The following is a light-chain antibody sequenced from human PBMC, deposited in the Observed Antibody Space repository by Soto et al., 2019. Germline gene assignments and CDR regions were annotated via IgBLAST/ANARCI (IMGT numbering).Light chain of an antibody. CDR1: QTASNY. J-gene: IGKJ1*01. CDR2: ATS. Sequence: DTQMTQSPSYLSASVGDRISITCRASQTASNYVNWYQQKPGKAPTLLISATSTLQSGVPSRFRGSGSGTDFTLTITSLQPEDFATYYCQQTYTTPRTFGQGTKVDNK. V-gene: IGKV1-39*01. CDR3: QQTYTTPRT.